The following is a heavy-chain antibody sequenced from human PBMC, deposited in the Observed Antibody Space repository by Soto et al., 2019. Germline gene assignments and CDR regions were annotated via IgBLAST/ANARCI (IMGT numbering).Heavy chain of an antibody. CDR3: ARGIDIVVVPAAMPKAFDY. CDR1: GGSFSGYY. V-gene: IGHV4-34*01. D-gene: IGHD2-2*01. Sequence: QVQLQQWGAGLLKPSETLSLTCAVYGGSFSGYYWSWIRQPPGKGLEWIGEINHSGSTNYNPSLKSRATISVDTSKNQFSLKLSSVTAADTAVYYWARGIDIVVVPAAMPKAFDYWGQGTLVTVSS. CDR2: INHSGST. J-gene: IGHJ4*02.